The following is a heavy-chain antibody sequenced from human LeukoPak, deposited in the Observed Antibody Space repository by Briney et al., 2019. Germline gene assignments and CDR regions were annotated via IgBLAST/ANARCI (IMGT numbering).Heavy chain of an antibody. Sequence: SVKVSCKASGGTFSSYAISWVRQAPGQGLEWMGGIIPIFGTANYAQKFQGRVTITTDESTSTAYMELSSLRSEYTAVYYCASLRYFDWYPPPHGAFDIWGQGTMVTVSS. D-gene: IGHD3-9*01. CDR2: IIPIFGTA. V-gene: IGHV1-69*05. J-gene: IGHJ3*02. CDR1: GGTFSSYA. CDR3: ASLRYFDWYPPPHGAFDI.